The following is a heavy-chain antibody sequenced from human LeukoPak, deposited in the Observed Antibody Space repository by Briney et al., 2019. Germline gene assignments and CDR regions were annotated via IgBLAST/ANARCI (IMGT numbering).Heavy chain of an antibody. Sequence: GGSLRLSCAASGFTFSSYAMHWVRQAPGKGLEWVSLISGDGGSTYYADSVKGRFTISRDNSKNSLYLQMNSLRTEDTALYYCAKELVPAASYYYYGMDVWGQGTTVTVSS. D-gene: IGHD2-2*01. J-gene: IGHJ6*02. CDR2: ISGDGGST. CDR1: GFTFSSYA. V-gene: IGHV3-43*02. CDR3: AKELVPAASYYYYGMDV.